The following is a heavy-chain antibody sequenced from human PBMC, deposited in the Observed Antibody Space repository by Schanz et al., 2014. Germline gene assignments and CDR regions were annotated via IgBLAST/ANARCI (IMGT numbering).Heavy chain of an antibody. CDR3: ARDRQQLVGRIGYYYGMDV. V-gene: IGHV3-30*09. J-gene: IGHJ6*02. CDR1: GFTFSRHA. CDR2: ITYDGSNK. Sequence: VQLVESGGGLVQPGGSLRLSCTASGFTFSRHAMHWVRQAAGKGLEWVAAITYDGSNKYYAESVKGRFAISRDNSKDTLYLQMNSLRAEDTAVYYCARDRQQLVGRIGYYYGMDVWGQGTTVTVSS. D-gene: IGHD6-13*01.